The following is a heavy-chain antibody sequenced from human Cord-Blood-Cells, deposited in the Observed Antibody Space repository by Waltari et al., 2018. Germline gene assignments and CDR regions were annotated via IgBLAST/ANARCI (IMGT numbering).Heavy chain of an antibody. J-gene: IGHJ4*02. CDR2: ISSSGSTI. V-gene: IGHV3-48*03. CDR1: GFTFSSYE. Sequence: EVQLVESGGGLVQPGGSLRRSCAASGFTFSSYEMNWVRQAPGKGLEWVSYISSSGSTIYYADSVKGRFTISRDNAKNSLYLQMNSLRAEDTAVYYCARGFSGSYYFDYWGQGTLVTVSS. CDR3: ARGFSGSYYFDY. D-gene: IGHD1-26*01.